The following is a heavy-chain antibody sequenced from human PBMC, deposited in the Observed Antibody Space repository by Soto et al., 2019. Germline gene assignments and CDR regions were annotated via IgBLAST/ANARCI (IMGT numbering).Heavy chain of an antibody. V-gene: IGHV3-30-3*01. J-gene: IGHJ3*02. CDR3: ARDGGIYGDPDAFDI. CDR1: GFTFSSYA. D-gene: IGHD4-17*01. CDR2: ISYDGSNK. Sequence: ESGGGVVQPGRSLRLSCAASGFTFSSYAMHWVRQAPGKGLEWVAVISYDGSNKYYADSVKGRFTISRDNSKNTLYLQMNSLRAEDTAVYYCARDGGIYGDPDAFDIWGQGTMVTVSS.